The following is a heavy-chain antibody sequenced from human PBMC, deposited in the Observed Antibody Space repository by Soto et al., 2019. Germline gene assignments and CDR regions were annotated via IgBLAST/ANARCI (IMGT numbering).Heavy chain of an antibody. Sequence: SETLSLTCAVYCGSSSGYYWSWIRQPPGKGLEWIGEINHSGSTNYNPSLKSRVTISVDTSKNQFSLKLSSVTAADTAVYYCARVRKYGVPHYYGMDVWGQGTTVT. V-gene: IGHV4-34*01. CDR1: CGSSSGYY. CDR2: INHSGST. CDR3: ARVRKYGVPHYYGMDV. D-gene: IGHD3-10*01. J-gene: IGHJ6*02.